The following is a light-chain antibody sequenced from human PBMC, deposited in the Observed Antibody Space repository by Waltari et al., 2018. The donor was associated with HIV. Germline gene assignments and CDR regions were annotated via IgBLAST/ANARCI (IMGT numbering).Light chain of an antibody. CDR3: CSFADTNTWV. Sequence: QSALTQPASVSGSPGQSITISCTPTSSDVGSHNLVSWYQHHPGRAPKLIIYEVIKRPSGVSHRFSGSKSGNTASLTISGLQAEDEADYYCCSFADTNTWVFGGGTKLTVL. CDR1: SSDVGSHNL. CDR2: EVI. J-gene: IGLJ3*02. V-gene: IGLV2-23*02.